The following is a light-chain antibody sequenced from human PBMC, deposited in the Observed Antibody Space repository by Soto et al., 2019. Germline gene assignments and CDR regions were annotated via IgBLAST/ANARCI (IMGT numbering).Light chain of an antibody. CDR2: QAS. V-gene: IGKV3-11*01. CDR1: QSVRSY. CDR3: QQRSNWVLT. Sequence: EIVLTQSPATLSLSPGDRATLSCRASQSVRSYLAWYQQRPGQAPRLLIYQASNRATGIPARFRGSGSGTDFTLTISSLEPEDSAVYYCQQRSNWVLTFGGGTKVEIK. J-gene: IGKJ4*01.